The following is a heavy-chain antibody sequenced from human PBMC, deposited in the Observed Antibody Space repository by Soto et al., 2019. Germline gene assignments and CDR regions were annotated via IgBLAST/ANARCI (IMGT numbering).Heavy chain of an antibody. Sequence: GASVKVSCKASGYTFTSYYMHWVRQAPGQGLEWMGIINPSGGSTSYAQKFQGRVTMTRDTSTSTVYMELSSLRSEDTAVYYCARGSITMVRGGKKSLQSFDSWGQGTLVTVSS. CDR2: INPSGGST. D-gene: IGHD3-10*01. CDR1: GYTFTSYY. J-gene: IGHJ4*02. CDR3: ARGSITMVRGGKKSLQSFDS. V-gene: IGHV1-46*03.